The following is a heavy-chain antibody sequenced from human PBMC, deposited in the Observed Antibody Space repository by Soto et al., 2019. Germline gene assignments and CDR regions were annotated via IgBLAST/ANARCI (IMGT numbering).Heavy chain of an antibody. V-gene: IGHV5-51*01. CDR3: ARLAAAGSIYYYGMDV. CDR1: GYSFTSYW. D-gene: IGHD6-13*01. CDR2: IYPGDSDT. J-gene: IGHJ6*02. Sequence: PGESLKISCKGSGYSFTSYWIGWVRQMPGKGLEWMGIIYPGDSDTRYSPSFQGQVTISADKSISTAYLQWSSLKASDTAMYYCARLAAAGSIYYYGMDVWGQGTTVTVS.